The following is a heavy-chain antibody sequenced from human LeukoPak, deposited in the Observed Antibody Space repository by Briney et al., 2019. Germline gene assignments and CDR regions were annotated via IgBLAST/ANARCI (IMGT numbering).Heavy chain of an antibody. CDR1: GYTFTGYY. Sequence: GASVKVSCKASGYTFTGYYMHWVRQAPGQGLEWMGWINTNTGNPTYAQGFTGRFVFSLDTSVSTAYLQISSLKAEDTAVYYCARDVTVAGTNYWGQGTLVTVSS. CDR3: ARDVTVAGTNY. V-gene: IGHV7-4-1*02. CDR2: INTNTGNP. D-gene: IGHD6-19*01. J-gene: IGHJ4*02.